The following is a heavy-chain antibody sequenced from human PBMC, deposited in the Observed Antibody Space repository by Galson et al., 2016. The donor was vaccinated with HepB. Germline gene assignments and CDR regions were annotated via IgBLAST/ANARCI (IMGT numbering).Heavy chain of an antibody. D-gene: IGHD3/OR15-3a*01. CDR2: IYYSGST. CDR3: ASISAWDWTNFDY. J-gene: IGHJ4*02. CDR1: GGSISSSSYY. Sequence: SETLSLTCTVSGGSISSSSYYWGWIRQPPGKGLEWIGNIYYSGSTYYNPSLKSRVTISVDTSKDQFSLKLSSVTAADTAVYYCASISAWDWTNFDYCGQGTLVTVSS. V-gene: IGHV4-39*01.